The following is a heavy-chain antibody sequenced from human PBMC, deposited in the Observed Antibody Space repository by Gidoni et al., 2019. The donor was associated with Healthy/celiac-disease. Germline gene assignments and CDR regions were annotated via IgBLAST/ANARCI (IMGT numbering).Heavy chain of an antibody. D-gene: IGHD6-19*01. CDR1: GFPFSSYG. J-gene: IGHJ4*02. V-gene: IGHV3-30*18. CDR2: ISYDGSNK. CDR3: AKEGIAVAGTLDYFDY. Sequence: QVPLVEFGGAVVQPGRSLRLSCAASGFPFSSYGMHCVRQAPGKGLEWVAVISYDGSNKYYADSVKGRFTISRDNSKNTLYLQMNSLRAEDTAVYYCAKEGIAVAGTLDYFDYWGQGTLVTVSS.